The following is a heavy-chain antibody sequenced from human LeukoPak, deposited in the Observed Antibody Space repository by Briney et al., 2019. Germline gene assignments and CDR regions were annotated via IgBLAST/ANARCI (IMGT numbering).Heavy chain of an antibody. V-gene: IGHV1-18*01. Sequence: GASVKVSCKASGYTFTSYGISWVRQAPGQGLEWMGWISAYNGNTNYAQKLQGRVTMTTDTSTSTAYMELRSLRSDDTAVYYCARDFSPIWFGELLREFDPWGQGTLVTVSS. CDR3: ARDFSPIWFGELLREFDP. J-gene: IGHJ5*02. D-gene: IGHD3-10*01. CDR2: ISAYNGNT. CDR1: GYTFTSYG.